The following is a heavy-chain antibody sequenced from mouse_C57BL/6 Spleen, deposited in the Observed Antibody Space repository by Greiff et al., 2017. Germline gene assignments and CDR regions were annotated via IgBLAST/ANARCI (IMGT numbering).Heavy chain of an antibody. CDR2: ISDGGSYI. CDR1: GFTFSSYA. J-gene: IGHJ3*01. Sequence: EVMLVESGGGLVKPGGSLKLSCAASGFTFSSYAMSWVRQTPEKRLEWVATISDGGSYIYYPDNVKGRFTISRDNAENNLYLQMSHLKSEDTAMYYCARDPYYGSSLAWFAYWGQGTLVTVSA. D-gene: IGHD1-1*01. CDR3: ARDPYYGSSLAWFAY. V-gene: IGHV5-4*01.